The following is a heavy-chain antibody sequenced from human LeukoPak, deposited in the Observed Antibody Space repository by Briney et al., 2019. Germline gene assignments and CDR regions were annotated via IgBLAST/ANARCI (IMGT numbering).Heavy chain of an antibody. Sequence: GGSLRLSCAASGFTFSTYKMNWVRQAPGKGLEWVSYISSSSSTIYYANSVRGRFTISRDNAKNSLYLQMNSLRAEDTAVYYCARDTTSIAVAGTDYYYYMDVWGKGTTVTIS. J-gene: IGHJ6*03. V-gene: IGHV3-48*01. CDR3: ARDTTSIAVAGTDYYYYMDV. CDR2: ISSSSSTI. D-gene: IGHD6-19*01. CDR1: GFTFSTYK.